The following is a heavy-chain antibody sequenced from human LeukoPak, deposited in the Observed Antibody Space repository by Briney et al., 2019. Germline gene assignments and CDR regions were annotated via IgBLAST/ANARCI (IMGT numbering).Heavy chain of an antibody. CDR1: GGSSNGYY. V-gene: IGHV4-34*01. CDR3: ARGARDYYDSSGYYPFDY. Sequence: SETLPLTCAVYGGSSNGYYWSWVRQPPGKGLEWIGEINRSGSINYNPSLKSRVTISVDTSKNQFSLKLSSVTAADTAVYYCARGARDYYDSSGYYPFDYWGQGTLVTVSS. J-gene: IGHJ4*02. CDR2: INRSGSI. D-gene: IGHD3-22*01.